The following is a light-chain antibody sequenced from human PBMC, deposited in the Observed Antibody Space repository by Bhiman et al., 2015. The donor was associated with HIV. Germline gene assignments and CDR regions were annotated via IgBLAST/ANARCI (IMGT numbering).Light chain of an antibody. CDR1: NRDVGSFRF. CDR3: GSYSSSSTLL. V-gene: IGLV2-14*03. Sequence: QSALTQPASVSGSPGQSVTISCTGTNRDVGSFRFVSWYQQHPGKAPKLMIYDVSNRPSGVSNRFSGSKSGNTASLTISGLQAEDEADYYCGSYSSSSTLLFGTGTKVTVL. J-gene: IGLJ1*01. CDR2: DVS.